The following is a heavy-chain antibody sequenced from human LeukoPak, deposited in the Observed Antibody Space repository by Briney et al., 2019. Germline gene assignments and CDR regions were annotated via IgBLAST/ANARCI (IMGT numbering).Heavy chain of an antibody. J-gene: IGHJ3*02. CDR3: ARGLNYDILTGYYKGDDAYDI. CDR2: IKQDGSEK. D-gene: IGHD3-9*01. Sequence: GGSLRLSCAASGFTFSSYWMSWVRQAPGKGLEWVANIKQDGSEKYYVDSVKGRFTISRDNAKNSLYLQMNSLRAEDTAVYYCARGLNYDILTGYYKGDDAYDIWGQGTMVTVSS. V-gene: IGHV3-7*01. CDR1: GFTFSSYW.